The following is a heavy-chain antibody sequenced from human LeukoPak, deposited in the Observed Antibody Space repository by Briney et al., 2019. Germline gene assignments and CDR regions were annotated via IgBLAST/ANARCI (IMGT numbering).Heavy chain of an antibody. V-gene: IGHV3-30*02. CDR2: IRYDGSNK. Sequence: PGGSLRLSCAASGFTFSSYGMHWVRQAPGKGLEWVAFIRYDGSNKYYADSVKGRFTISRDNSKNTLYLQMNSLRAEDTAVYYCANLPIRGSGSYYTDYWGQGTLVTVSS. D-gene: IGHD3-10*01. CDR1: GFTFSSYG. J-gene: IGHJ4*02. CDR3: ANLPIRGSGSYYTDY.